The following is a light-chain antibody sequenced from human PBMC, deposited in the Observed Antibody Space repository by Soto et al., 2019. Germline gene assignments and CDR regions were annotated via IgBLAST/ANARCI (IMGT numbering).Light chain of an antibody. J-gene: IGLJ3*02. CDR2: EVS. CDR3: SSYTGSSTSV. V-gene: IGLV2-14*01. CDR1: SSDVGGYNY. Sequence: QSALTQPASVSGSPGQSITISCTGTSSDVGGYNYVSWYQHHPGKAPKLMIYEVSNRPSGVSNRFSGSKSGNTASLTISGLQAEDEADYSCSSYTGSSTSVFGGGTKLTVL.